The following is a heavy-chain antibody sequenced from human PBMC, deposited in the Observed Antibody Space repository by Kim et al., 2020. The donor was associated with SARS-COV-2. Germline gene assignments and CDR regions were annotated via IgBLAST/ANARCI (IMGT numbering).Heavy chain of an antibody. V-gene: IGHV1-46*01. CDR2: INPSGGST. CDR3: ARDAGYVGATYYFDY. Sequence: ASVKVSCKASGYTFTSYYMHWVRQAPGQGLEWMGIINPSGGSTSYAQKFQGRVTMTRDTSTSTVYMELSSLRSEDTAVYYCARDAGYVGATYYFDYWGQGTLVTVSS. J-gene: IGHJ4*02. CDR1: GYTFTSYY. D-gene: IGHD1-26*01.